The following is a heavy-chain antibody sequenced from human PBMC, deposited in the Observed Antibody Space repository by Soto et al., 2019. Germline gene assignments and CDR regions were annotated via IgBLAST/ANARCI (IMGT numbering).Heavy chain of an antibody. CDR2: ISSSGSTT. J-gene: IGHJ3*01. V-gene: IGHV3-48*03. CDR1: GFTFYTYE. D-gene: IGHD3-10*01. CDR3: ATRSGGGGAFDF. Sequence: GSLRLSCAASGFTFYTYEMNWVRQAPGKGLEWVSYISSSGSTTYYADSVKGRFTISRDNAKNSLYLQMNSLRAEDTAIYYCATRSGGGGAFDFWGQGTMVTVSS.